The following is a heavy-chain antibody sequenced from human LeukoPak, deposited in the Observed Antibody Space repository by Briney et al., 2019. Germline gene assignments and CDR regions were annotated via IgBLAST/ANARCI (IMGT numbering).Heavy chain of an antibody. J-gene: IGHJ3*02. CDR2: IKEDGSEK. D-gene: IGHD1-14*01. V-gene: IGHV3-7*01. CDR1: GFAFSSHW. CDR3: AREPEWGAFDI. Sequence: GGSLRLSCAASGFAFSSHWMTWVRQAPGKGLEWVAQIKEDGSEKYYVDSVKGRFTISKDNAKKSLYLQMDYLRDEDTSVYYCAREPEWGAFDIWGQGTVVTVSS.